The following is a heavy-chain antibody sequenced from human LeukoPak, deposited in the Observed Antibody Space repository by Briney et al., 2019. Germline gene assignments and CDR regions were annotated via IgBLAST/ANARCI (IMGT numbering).Heavy chain of an antibody. CDR3: ARDSIAVAGTGIDY. V-gene: IGHV3-7*01. CDR2: IKQDGSEK. Sequence: GGSLRLSCAASGFTFSSYWMSWVRQAPGKGLEWVANIKQDGSEKYYVDSVKGRFTISRDNAKNTVYLQMNSLRAEDTAVYYCARDSIAVAGTGIDYWGQGTLVTVSS. CDR1: GFTFSSYW. J-gene: IGHJ4*02. D-gene: IGHD6-19*01.